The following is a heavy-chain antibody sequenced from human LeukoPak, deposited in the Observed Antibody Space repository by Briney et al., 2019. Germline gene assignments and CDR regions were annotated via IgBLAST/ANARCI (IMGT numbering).Heavy chain of an antibody. J-gene: IGHJ6*03. Sequence: ASVKVSCKASGYTFTSYYMHWVRQAPGQGLEWMGIINPSGGSTSYAQKFQGRVTMTRDTSTSTVYMELSSLRSEDTAVYYCAREADIVVVPAAHMDVWGKGTTVTVSS. D-gene: IGHD2-2*01. V-gene: IGHV1-46*01. CDR2: INPSGGST. CDR1: GYTFTSYY. CDR3: AREADIVVVPAAHMDV.